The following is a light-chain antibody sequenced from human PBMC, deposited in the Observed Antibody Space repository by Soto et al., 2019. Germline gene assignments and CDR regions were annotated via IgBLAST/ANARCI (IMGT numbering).Light chain of an antibody. CDR2: GAS. CDR3: QQENNSPAT. Sequence: EIVMTQSPATLSVSPGERATLSCRASQSVSSNLAWYQQKPGQAPRLLLYGASTEATGIPATFSGRESGKELTLAISSLESEDFAVYCCQQENNSPATFGQATKVDIK. J-gene: IGKJ1*01. V-gene: IGKV3D-15*01. CDR1: QSVSSN.